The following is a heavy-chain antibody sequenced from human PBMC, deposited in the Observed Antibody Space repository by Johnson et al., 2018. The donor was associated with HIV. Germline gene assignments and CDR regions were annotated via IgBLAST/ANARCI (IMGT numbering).Heavy chain of an antibody. D-gene: IGHD1-26*01. J-gene: IGHJ3*02. CDR3: QGDSGSYHGNDAFDI. CDR1: GFTFSSYE. Sequence: VQLVESWGGLVQPGGSLRLSCAASGFTFSSYEMNWVRQAPGKGLEWVSYISSSGSTIYYADSVKGRFTISRDNAKNSLYLQMNSLRAEDTALYYCQGDSGSYHGNDAFDIWGQGTMVTVSS. CDR2: ISSSGSTI. V-gene: IGHV3-48*03.